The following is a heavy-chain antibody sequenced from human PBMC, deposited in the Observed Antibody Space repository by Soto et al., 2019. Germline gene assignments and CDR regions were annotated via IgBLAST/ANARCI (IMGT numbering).Heavy chain of an antibody. J-gene: IGHJ4*02. CDR1: GFTFSSYG. CDR3: AHVRQWDGAHSYDY. Sequence: GGSLRLSWAASGFTFSSYGMHWVRQAPGKGLEWVAVIWYDGSNKYYADSVKGRFTISRDNSKNTLYLQMNSLRAEDTAVYFCAHVRQWDGAHSYDYWGRGTLVTVSS. D-gene: IGHD1-26*01. CDR2: IWYDGSNK. V-gene: IGHV3-33*01.